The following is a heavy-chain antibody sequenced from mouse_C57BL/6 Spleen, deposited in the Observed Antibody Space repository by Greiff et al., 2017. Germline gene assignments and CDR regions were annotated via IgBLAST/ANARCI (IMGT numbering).Heavy chain of an antibody. Sequence: EVMLVESGGGLVKPGGSLKLSCAASGFTFSSYAMSWVRQTPEKRLEWVATISDGGSYTYYPDNVKGRFTISRDNAKNNLYLQMSHLKSEDTAMYYCATTVVATGFAYWGQGTLVTVSA. D-gene: IGHD1-1*01. CDR1: GFTFSSYA. J-gene: IGHJ3*01. CDR2: ISDGGSYT. V-gene: IGHV5-4*03. CDR3: ATTVVATGFAY.